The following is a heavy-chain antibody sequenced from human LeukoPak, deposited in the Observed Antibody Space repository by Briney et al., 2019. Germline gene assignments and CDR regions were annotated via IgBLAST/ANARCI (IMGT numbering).Heavy chain of an antibody. D-gene: IGHD3-10*01. V-gene: IGHV4-30-2*01. CDR1: GDSISSGAYS. CDR2: IFHTGST. Sequence: SETLSLTCVVSGDSISSGAYSWSWIRQPPGKGREWIGYIFHTGSTFYNPSLKSRVTISVDNSKNQFSLRLSSVTAADTAVYYCARELWFANAPGSWLDPWGQGTLVTVSS. CDR3: ARELWFANAPGSWLDP. J-gene: IGHJ5*02.